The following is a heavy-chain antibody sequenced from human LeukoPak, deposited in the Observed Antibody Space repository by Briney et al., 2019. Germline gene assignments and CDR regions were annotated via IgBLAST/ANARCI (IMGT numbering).Heavy chain of an antibody. Sequence: GGSLRLSCAASGFTVSSNYMSWVRQAPGKGLEWVSVIYSGGSTYYADSVKGRFTISRDNSKNTLYLQMNSLRAEDTAVYYCAKDILRAIVVVIEHYYYGMDVWGQGTTVTVSS. J-gene: IGHJ6*02. CDR3: AKDILRAIVVVIEHYYYGMDV. CDR1: GFTVSSNY. V-gene: IGHV3-53*01. D-gene: IGHD3-22*01. CDR2: IYSGGST.